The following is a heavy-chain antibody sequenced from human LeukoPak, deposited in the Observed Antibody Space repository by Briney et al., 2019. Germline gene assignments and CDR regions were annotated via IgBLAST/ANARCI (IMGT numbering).Heavy chain of an antibody. D-gene: IGHD3-3*01. J-gene: IGHJ1*01. CDR2: IKSDGKT. CDR3: ARAPSEIGGFYPEYFRH. CDR1: GFTFSSYW. Sequence: PGGSLRLSCAASGFTFSSYWMHWVRQAPGKELVWVSRIKSDGKTNYADSVKGRFTISRDNAKNTVSLQMNSLRAEDTGVYYCARAPSEIGGFYPEYFRHWGQGTLVTVSS. V-gene: IGHV3-74*01.